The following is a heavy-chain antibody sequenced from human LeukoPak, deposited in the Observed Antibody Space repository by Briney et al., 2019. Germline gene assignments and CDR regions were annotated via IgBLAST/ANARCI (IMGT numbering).Heavy chain of an antibody. D-gene: IGHD3-22*01. V-gene: IGHV3-30*02. CDR3: ARSKSYDSSGYYFDY. CDR1: GFTFSFYG. CDR2: IRWDGSIK. Sequence: GGSLRLSCAASGFTFSFYGMHWVRQAPGKGLEWVAFIRWDGSIKYYADSVKGRFSISRGTSKNTLYLQMNSLRAEDTAVYYCARSKSYDSSGYYFDYWGQGTLVTVSS. J-gene: IGHJ4*02.